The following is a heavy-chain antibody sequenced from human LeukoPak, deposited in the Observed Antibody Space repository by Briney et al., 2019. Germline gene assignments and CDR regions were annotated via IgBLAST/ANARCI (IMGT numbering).Heavy chain of an antibody. J-gene: IGHJ5*02. CDR3: ARYGSYYDGSWFDP. Sequence: SETLSLTCTVSGGSISSYYWSWIRQPPGKGLEWIGYIYYSGNTNYNPSLRSRVTISVDTSKNQFSLKLSSVTAADTAVYYCARYGSYYDGSWFDPWAREPWSPSPQ. CDR1: GGSISSYY. CDR2: IYYSGNT. V-gene: IGHV4-59*01. D-gene: IGHD3-22*01.